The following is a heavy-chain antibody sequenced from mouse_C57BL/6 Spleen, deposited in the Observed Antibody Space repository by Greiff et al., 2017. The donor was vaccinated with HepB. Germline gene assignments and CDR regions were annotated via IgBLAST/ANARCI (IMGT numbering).Heavy chain of an antibody. V-gene: IGHV1-82*01. CDR1: GYAFSSSW. CDR2: IYPGDGDT. D-gene: IGHD4-1*01. CDR3: ARGEETGPYYFDY. Sequence: VKLQESGPELVKPGASVKISCKASGYAFSSSWMNWVKQRPGKGLEWIGRIYPGDGDTNYNGKFKGKATLTADKSSSTAYMQLSSLTSEDSAVYFCARGEETGPYYFDYWGQGTTLTVSS. J-gene: IGHJ2*01.